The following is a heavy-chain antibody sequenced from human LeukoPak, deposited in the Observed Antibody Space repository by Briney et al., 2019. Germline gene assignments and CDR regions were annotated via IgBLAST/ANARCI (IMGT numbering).Heavy chain of an antibody. D-gene: IGHD6-13*01. CDR3: ARARAAGSWYYFDS. CDR2: VFPSGST. CDR1: GGSINSYY. J-gene: IGHJ4*02. Sequence: SETLSLTCTVSGGSINSYYWSWIRQPAGKGLEWIGRVFPSGSTNYNPSLKSRVTMSISPSKAQFSLQLTSVTAADTAVYYCARARAAGSWYYFDSWGQGVLVTVSS. V-gene: IGHV4-4*07.